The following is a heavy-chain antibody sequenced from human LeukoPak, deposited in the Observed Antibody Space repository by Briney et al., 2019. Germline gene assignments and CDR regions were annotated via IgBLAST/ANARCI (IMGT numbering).Heavy chain of an antibody. D-gene: IGHD1-1*01. CDR2: IRSNGDTT. J-gene: IGHJ4*02. CDR1: GFTFSSLA. V-gene: IGHV3-23*01. Sequence: GGSLRLSCTASGFTFSSLAMTWVRQAPGKGLEWVSTIRSNGDTTYNADSVKGRFTISRDNSKNTLYLELSSLRVEDTATFYCAKGQELDDGVFDSWGQGTMVTVSS. CDR3: AKGQELDDGVFDS.